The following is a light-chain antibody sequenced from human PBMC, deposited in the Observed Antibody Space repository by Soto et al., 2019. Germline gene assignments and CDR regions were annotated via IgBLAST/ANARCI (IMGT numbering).Light chain of an antibody. V-gene: IGKV3-20*01. CDR1: QSVSSSY. Sequence: EIVLTQSPGTLSLSPGERATLSCRASQSVSSSYLAWYQQKPGQAPRLLIYGASSRATGIPDRFSGSGSGTDFTLTISRLEPEDFAVYYCQQYRSSPPWTFGQGTTVDIK. J-gene: IGKJ1*01. CDR3: QQYRSSPPWT. CDR2: GAS.